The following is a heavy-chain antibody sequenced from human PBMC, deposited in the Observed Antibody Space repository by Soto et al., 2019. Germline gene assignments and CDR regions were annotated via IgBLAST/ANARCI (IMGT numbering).Heavy chain of an antibody. V-gene: IGHV3-33*01. Sequence: GSLRLSCAASGFTFSGFGMHWVRQAPGKGLEWVAIIWYDGSDKYYADSVKGRFTISRDNSKNTLCLQMNSLRAEDTAVYHCAFGNLSYYFDFWGQGTPVTVSS. CDR1: GFTFSGFG. D-gene: IGHD3-16*01. CDR2: IWYDGSDK. J-gene: IGHJ4*02. CDR3: AFGNLSYYFDF.